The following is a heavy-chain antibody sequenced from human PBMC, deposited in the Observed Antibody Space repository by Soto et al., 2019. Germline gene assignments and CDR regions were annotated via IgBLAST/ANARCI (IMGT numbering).Heavy chain of an antibody. D-gene: IGHD4-17*01. Sequence: DLVESGGGVVQPGNSLRLSCTASGFIFSNYAMHWVRQAPGKGLEWVALISYDGRHIYYADSVKGRFAISRDNSKNTLDLVMISLRREDTAMYYCARDVSDYVLDVWGQGTTVNVSS. CDR1: GFIFSNYA. V-gene: IGHV3-30*09. CDR2: ISYDGRHI. CDR3: ARDVSDYVLDV. J-gene: IGHJ6*02.